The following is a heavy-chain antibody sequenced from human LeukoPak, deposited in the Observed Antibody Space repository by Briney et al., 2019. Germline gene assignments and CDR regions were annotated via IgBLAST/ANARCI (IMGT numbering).Heavy chain of an antibody. V-gene: IGHV1-69-2*01. Sequence: GASVKVSCKASGYTFIDYYIHWVQQAPGKGLECMGRVVPEDGETIYAEKFQGRVTITADTSTDTAYVELSSLRSEDTAVYYCAILDYGGNTNWGQGTLVTVSS. CDR2: VVPEDGET. CDR3: AILDYGGNTN. D-gene: IGHD4-23*01. J-gene: IGHJ4*02. CDR1: GYTFIDYY.